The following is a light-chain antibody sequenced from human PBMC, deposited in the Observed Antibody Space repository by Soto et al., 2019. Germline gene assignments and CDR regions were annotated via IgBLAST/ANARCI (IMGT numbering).Light chain of an antibody. CDR3: HQYGSSPLT. J-gene: IGKJ4*01. V-gene: IGKV3-20*01. Sequence: EIVWTQSPGTLSLSPGERATLSCRASQSVSSNFLAWYQQKPGQAPRLFIYGASSRATGIPDRFSGSGSGTDFTLTIGRLEPEDFAVYYCHQYGSSPLTFGGGTKVEIK. CDR1: QSVSSNF. CDR2: GAS.